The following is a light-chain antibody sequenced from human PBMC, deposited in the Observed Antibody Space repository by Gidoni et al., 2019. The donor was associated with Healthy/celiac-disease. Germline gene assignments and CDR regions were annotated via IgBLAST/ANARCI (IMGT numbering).Light chain of an antibody. CDR1: QSLLHSTGYNY. CDR3: MQALQTPLT. Sequence: DIVMSQSPLSLPVTPGEPASISCRSSQSLLHSTGYNYLVWYLQKPGQSPQLLIYLVSNRASGVPDRLSGSGAGTDFTLKISRVEAEDVGVYYCMQALQTPLTFGGXTKVEIK. CDR2: LVS. J-gene: IGKJ4*01. V-gene: IGKV2-28*01.